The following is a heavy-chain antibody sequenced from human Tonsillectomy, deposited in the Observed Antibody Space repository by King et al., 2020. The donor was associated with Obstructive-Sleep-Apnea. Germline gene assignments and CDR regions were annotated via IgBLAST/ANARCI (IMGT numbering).Heavy chain of an antibody. J-gene: IGHJ6*02. V-gene: IGHV3-48*04. Sequence: AQLVQSGGGLVQPGGSLRLSCAASGFTFSSYSMNWVRQAPGKGLEWVSYISSSSSTIYYADSVKGRFTISRDNAKNSLYLQMNSLRAEDTAGYYCARGGYCSGGSCYDYYYYGMDVWGQGTTVTVSS. D-gene: IGHD2-15*01. CDR1: GFTFSSYS. CDR3: ARGGYCSGGSCYDYYYYGMDV. CDR2: ISSSSSTI.